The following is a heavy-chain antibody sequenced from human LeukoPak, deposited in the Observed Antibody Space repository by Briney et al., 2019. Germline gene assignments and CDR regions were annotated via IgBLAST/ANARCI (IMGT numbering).Heavy chain of an antibody. V-gene: IGHV5-51*01. D-gene: IGHD2-15*01. J-gene: IGHJ3*02. CDR3: ASRYCSGGSCYSDDPFDI. CDR2: IYAGNSKT. Sequence: GGSLEISCQGSGSIFISYWIGGVRQLPGKGREWMGMIYAGNSKTRYSPSFQGQVTISADKSISTAYLQWSRLKASDTAMYYCASRYCSGGSCYSDDPFDIWGQGTMVTVSS. CDR1: GSIFISYW.